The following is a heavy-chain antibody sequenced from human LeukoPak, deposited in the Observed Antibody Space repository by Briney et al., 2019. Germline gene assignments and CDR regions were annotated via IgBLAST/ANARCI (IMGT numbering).Heavy chain of an antibody. Sequence: GGSLRLSCAASGFTFSNAWMSWVRQAPGKGLEWVGRIKSKTDGGTTDYAAPVKGRFTISRDDSKNTLYLQMNSLKTEDTAVHYCTTEVIGYSYGYEPTLEYYFDYWGQGTLVTVSS. CDR2: IKSKTDGGTT. J-gene: IGHJ4*02. CDR3: TTEVIGYSYGYEPTLEYYFDY. V-gene: IGHV3-15*01. D-gene: IGHD5-18*01. CDR1: GFTFSNAW.